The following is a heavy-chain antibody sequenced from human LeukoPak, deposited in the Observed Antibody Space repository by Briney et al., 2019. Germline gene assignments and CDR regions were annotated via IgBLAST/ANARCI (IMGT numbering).Heavy chain of an antibody. CDR2: IYYSGST. V-gene: IGHV4-59*08. J-gene: IGHJ5*02. Sequence: SETLSLTCTVSGGSISSYYWSWIRQPPGKGLEWIGYIYYSGSTNYNPSLKSRVTISVDTSKNQFPLKLSSVTAADTAVYYCAKQRVEMATITAFDPWGQGTLVTDSS. D-gene: IGHD5-24*01. CDR1: GGSISSYY. CDR3: AKQRVEMATITAFDP.